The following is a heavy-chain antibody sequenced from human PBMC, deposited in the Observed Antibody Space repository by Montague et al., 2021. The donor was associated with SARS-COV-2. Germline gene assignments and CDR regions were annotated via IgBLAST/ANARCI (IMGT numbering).Heavy chain of an antibody. Sequence: TLSLTCAVYGGSFSGYYWSWIRQHPGKGLEWIGYIYYSGSTYYNPSLKSRVTISVDTSKNQFSLKLSSVTAADTAVYYCARATRSIVVLNWFDPWGQGTLVTVSS. CDR1: GGSFSGYY. D-gene: IGHD3-22*01. CDR3: ARATRSIVVLNWFDP. V-gene: IGHV4-31*11. J-gene: IGHJ5*02. CDR2: IYYSGST.